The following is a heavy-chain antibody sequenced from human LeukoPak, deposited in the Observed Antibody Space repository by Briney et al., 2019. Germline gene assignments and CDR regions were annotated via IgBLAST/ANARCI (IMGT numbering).Heavy chain of an antibody. CDR1: GGSFSGYY. CDR2: INHSGST. D-gene: IGHD3-16*02. J-gene: IGHJ4*02. V-gene: IGHV4-34*01. CDR3: ARRGYDCVWGSYRYWALVFDY. Sequence: SETLSLTCAVYGGSFSGYYWSWIRQPPGKGLEWIGEINHSGSTNYNPSLKSRVTISVDTSKNQFSLKLSSVTAADTAVYYCARRGYDCVWGSYRYWALVFDYWGQGTLVTVSS.